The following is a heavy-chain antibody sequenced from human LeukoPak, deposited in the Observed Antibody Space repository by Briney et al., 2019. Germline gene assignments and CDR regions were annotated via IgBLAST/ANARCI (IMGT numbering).Heavy chain of an antibody. CDR2: ISNSGGST. D-gene: IGHD3-10*01. CDR1: GFTFSDYW. Sequence: AGGSLRLSCAASGFTFSDYWMYWVRQAPGKGLEWVSGISNSGGSTYYADSVTGRFSISRDNSKNTLYLQMNSLRAEDTAVYYCAKVPTVLFVLDAFDIWGQGTLVTVSS. CDR3: AKVPTVLFVLDAFDI. V-gene: IGHV3-23*01. J-gene: IGHJ3*02.